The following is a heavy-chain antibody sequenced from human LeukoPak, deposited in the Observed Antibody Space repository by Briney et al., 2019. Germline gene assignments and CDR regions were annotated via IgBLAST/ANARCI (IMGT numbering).Heavy chain of an antibody. D-gene: IGHD6-19*01. CDR3: ARQDGGGWDRIDY. V-gene: IGHV5-51*01. CDR2: IYPEDSDT. Sequence: GESLKISCKGSGYSFSNYWIGWVRQMPGKGLEWMGIIYPEDSDTRYSPSFQGQVTISVDKSISTAYLQWRSLKASDTAMYYCARQDGGGWDRIDYWGQGTLVTVSS. CDR1: GYSFSNYW. J-gene: IGHJ4*02.